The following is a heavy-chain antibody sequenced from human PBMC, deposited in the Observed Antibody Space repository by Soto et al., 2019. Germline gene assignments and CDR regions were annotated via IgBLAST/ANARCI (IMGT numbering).Heavy chain of an antibody. CDR2: IGGVDEST. CDR3: SKDGAGIRPRSGVVAF. CDR1: GFTQRRYR. Sequence: GGSLRRSGAARGFTQRRYRMSWVRQAQGKGLEWVSVIGGVDESTYYAASVKGRFTISRDNSKNTLYLQMNSLRVEDTAIYYCSKDGAGIRPRSGVVAFWGHGSLVTVSS. D-gene: IGHD7-27*01. V-gene: IGHV3-23*01. J-gene: IGHJ4*01.